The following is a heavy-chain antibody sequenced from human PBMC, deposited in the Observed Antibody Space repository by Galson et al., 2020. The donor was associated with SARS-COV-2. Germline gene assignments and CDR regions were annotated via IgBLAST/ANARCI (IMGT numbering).Heavy chain of an antibody. Sequence: ASATLSLTCSVSGYSISGGFYWGWIRQAPGRGPEWIGFIYRSGSTYYNPSLKSRVTISMDTSKNQFSLQLTSVTAADAAIYYCARDCGCYHDRIGYPVYWGQGTLVTVSS. V-gene: IGHV4-38-2*02. J-gene: IGHJ4*02. D-gene: IGHD3-22*01. CDR2: IYRSGST. CDR1: GYSISGGFY. CDR3: ARDCGCYHDRIGYPVY.